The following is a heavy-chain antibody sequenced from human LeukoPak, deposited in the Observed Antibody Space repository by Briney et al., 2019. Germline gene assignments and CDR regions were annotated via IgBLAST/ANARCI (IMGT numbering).Heavy chain of an antibody. CDR2: IYTSGST. V-gene: IGHV4-4*07. CDR3: ARDSSPDYDILTGYPLGV. CDR1: GGSISSYY. J-gene: IGHJ6*04. Sequence: PSETLSLTCTVSGGSISSYYWSWIRQPAGKGLEWIGRIYTSGSTNYNPSLKSRVTISVDTSKNQFSLKLSSVTAADTAVYYCARDSSPDYDILTGYPLGVWGKGTTVTVSS. D-gene: IGHD3-9*01.